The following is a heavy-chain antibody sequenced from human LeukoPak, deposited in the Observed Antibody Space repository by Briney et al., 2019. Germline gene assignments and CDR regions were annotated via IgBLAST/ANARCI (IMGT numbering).Heavy chain of an antibody. CDR1: GFTFSSYN. CDR2: ISSSSSTI. Sequence: GGSLRLSCAASGFTFSSYNMNWVRQAPGKGLEWVSYISSSSSTIYYADSVKGRFTISRDNAKNSLYLQMNSLRAEDTAVYYCARESANYIVVVVAANYYGMDVWGQGTTVTVSS. D-gene: IGHD2-15*01. CDR3: ARESANYIVVVVAANYYGMDV. J-gene: IGHJ6*02. V-gene: IGHV3-48*01.